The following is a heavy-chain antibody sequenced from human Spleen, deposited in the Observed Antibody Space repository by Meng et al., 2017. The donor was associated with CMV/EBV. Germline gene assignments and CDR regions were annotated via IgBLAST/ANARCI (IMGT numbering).Heavy chain of an antibody. CDR3: ARVQVRVRAFIKPPIYYYGMDV. V-gene: IGHV3-7*01. D-gene: IGHD3-10*01. Sequence: RGSLRLSCAASGFTFSSYWMSWVRQAPGKGLEWVANIKEDGSEKYNVDSVKGRFTVSRDNAKNSLHLQMNSLRAEDTAVYYCARVQVRVRAFIKPPIYYYGMDVWGQGTTVTVSS. J-gene: IGHJ6*02. CDR2: IKEDGSEK. CDR1: GFTFSSYW.